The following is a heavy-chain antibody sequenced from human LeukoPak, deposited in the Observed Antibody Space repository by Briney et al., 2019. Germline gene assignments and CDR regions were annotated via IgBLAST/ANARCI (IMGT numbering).Heavy chain of an antibody. J-gene: IGHJ4*02. CDR1: GFTVSTND. CDR3: ARGVEPLAANTLAY. CDR2: LYSDGNT. D-gene: IGHD1-14*01. Sequence: AGSLRLSCAASGFTVSTNDMTWVRQAPGKGLEWVSVLYSDGNTKYADSVQGRFTISRDNSKNTLYLEMNSLSPDDTAVYYCARGVEPLAANTLAYWGQGTLVTVSS. V-gene: IGHV3-53*01.